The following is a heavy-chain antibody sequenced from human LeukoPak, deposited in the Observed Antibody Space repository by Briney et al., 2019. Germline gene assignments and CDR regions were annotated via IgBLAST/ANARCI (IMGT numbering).Heavy chain of an antibody. Sequence: GASVKVSCKASGGTFSSYAISWVRQAPGQGLEWMGWISAYNGNTNYAQKLQGRVTMTTDTSTSTAYMELRSLRSDDTAVYYCARDPSCSGGSCYSSFSDYWGQGTLVTVSS. CDR1: GGTFSSYA. V-gene: IGHV1-18*01. CDR3: ARDPSCSGGSCYSSFSDY. D-gene: IGHD2-15*01. J-gene: IGHJ4*02. CDR2: ISAYNGNT.